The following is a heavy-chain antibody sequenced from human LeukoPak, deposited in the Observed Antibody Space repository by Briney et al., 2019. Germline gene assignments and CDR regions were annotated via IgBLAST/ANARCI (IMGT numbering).Heavy chain of an antibody. CDR1: GGSISGYY. CDR2: MYYSGST. D-gene: IGHD5-12*01. CDR3: ARGYGGYDPTYFDY. V-gene: IGHV4-59*01. Sequence: SETLFLTCTVSGGSISGYYWSWIRQPPGKGLEWIGYMYYSGSTKYNPSLKSRVTISVDTSKNQFSLKLSSVTAADTAVYYCARGYGGYDPTYFDYWGQGTLVTVSS. J-gene: IGHJ4*02.